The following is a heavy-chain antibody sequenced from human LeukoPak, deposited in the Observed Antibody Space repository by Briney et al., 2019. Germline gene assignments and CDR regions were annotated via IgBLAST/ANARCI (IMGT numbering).Heavy chain of an antibody. CDR1: GFTSITYG. CDR2: IGGGGAPI. J-gene: IGHJ4*02. CDR3: AKDRGSGWHFDY. V-gene: IGHV3-23*01. Sequence: GGSLRLSCAASGFTSITYGMTWVRQAPGKGLEWVSTIGGGGAPIYYADSVKGRFTISRDNSENTLYLQMNSLRAEDTAVYYCAKDRGSGWHFDYWGRGTLVTVSS. D-gene: IGHD6-19*01.